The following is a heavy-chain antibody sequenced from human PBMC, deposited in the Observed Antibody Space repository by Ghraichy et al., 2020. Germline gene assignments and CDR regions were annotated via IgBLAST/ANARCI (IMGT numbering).Heavy chain of an antibody. CDR3: VKDVPTFYLDTRAQRFDS. CDR1: GFSFSTHT. D-gene: IGHD3-3*02. V-gene: IGHV3-23*01. J-gene: IGHJ4*02. Sequence: GGSLRVSCAASGFSFSTHTMGWVRQAPGKGLEWVATISNTAFHISYGESVKGRFTVSRDNSKNTLFLDMNNLRVEDLATYYCVKDVPTFYLDTRAQRFDSWGQGTHVTVSS. CDR2: ISNTAFHI.